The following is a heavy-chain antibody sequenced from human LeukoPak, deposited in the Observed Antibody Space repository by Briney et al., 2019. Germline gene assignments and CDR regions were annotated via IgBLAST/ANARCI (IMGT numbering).Heavy chain of an antibody. J-gene: IGHJ4*02. Sequence: GGSLRLSCATSGFTVSSNYMSWVRQAPGKGLEWVSVMYSGGSTYYADSVKGRFTIFRDNSKNTLYLQMNSLRAEDTAVHYCASADYYDSAFDYWGQGTLVTVSS. V-gene: IGHV3-53*01. CDR1: GFTVSSNY. CDR3: ASADYYDSAFDY. CDR2: MYSGGST. D-gene: IGHD3-22*01.